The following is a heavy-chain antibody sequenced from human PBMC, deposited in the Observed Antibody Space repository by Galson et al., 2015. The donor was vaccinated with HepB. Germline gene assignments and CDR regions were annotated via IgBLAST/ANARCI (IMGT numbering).Heavy chain of an antibody. CDR1: GFTFSSYS. J-gene: IGHJ4*02. V-gene: IGHV3-30*18. CDR2: ISYDGSNK. D-gene: IGHD3-9*01. CDR3: AKGGPILTGYFDY. Sequence: SLRLSCAASGFTFSSYSMNWVRQAPGKGLEWVAVISYDGSNKYYADSVKGRFTISRDNSKNTLYLQMNSLRAEDTAVYYCAKGGPILTGYFDYWGQGTLVTVSS.